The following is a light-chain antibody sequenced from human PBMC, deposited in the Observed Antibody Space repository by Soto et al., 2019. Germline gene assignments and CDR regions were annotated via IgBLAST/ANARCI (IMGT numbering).Light chain of an antibody. V-gene: IGLV2-14*01. CDR2: GVS. CDR1: SNDIGAFNY. J-gene: IGLJ3*02. Sequence: QSALTQPASVSGSPGQSITISCNGSSNDIGAFNYVSWYRQPPGEAPKVLIRGVSYRPSGVSIRFSDSKSDNTASLSISGLQAEDEAHYYCSSYTTSNTWVFGGGTKLTVL. CDR3: SSYTTSNTWV.